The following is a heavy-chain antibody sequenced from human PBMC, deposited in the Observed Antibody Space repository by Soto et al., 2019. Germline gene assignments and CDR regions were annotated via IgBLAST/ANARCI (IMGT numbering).Heavy chain of an antibody. J-gene: IGHJ3*02. V-gene: IGHV4-59*01. CDR2: IYYSGST. D-gene: IGHD4-17*01. Sequence: QVQLQESGPGLVKPSETLSLTCTVSGGSISSYYWSWIRQPPGKGLEWIGYIYYSGSTNYNPPLKSRVTISVDTSKNQFSLKLSSVTAADTAVYYCARRYGDAFDMWGQGTMVTVSS. CDR1: GGSISSYY. CDR3: ARRYGDAFDM.